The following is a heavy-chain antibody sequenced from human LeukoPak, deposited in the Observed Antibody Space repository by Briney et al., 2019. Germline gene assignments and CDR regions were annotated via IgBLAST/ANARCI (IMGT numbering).Heavy chain of an antibody. D-gene: IGHD3-10*01. V-gene: IGHV1-18*04. CDR1: GYTFTSYG. CDR3: ARAHYYGSGSYYNLGFDP. J-gene: IGHJ5*02. Sequence: ASVKVSCKASGYTFTSYGISWVRQAPGQGLEWMGWISAYNGNTNYAQKLQGRVTMTTDTSTSTAYVELRSLRSDDAAVYYCARAHYYGSGSYYNLGFDPWGQGTLVTVSS. CDR2: ISAYNGNT.